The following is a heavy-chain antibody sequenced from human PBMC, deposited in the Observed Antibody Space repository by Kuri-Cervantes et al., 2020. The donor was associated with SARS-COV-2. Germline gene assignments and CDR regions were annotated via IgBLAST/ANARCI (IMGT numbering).Heavy chain of an antibody. V-gene: IGHV3-30-3*01. Sequence: GGSLRLSCVASGFTFSSYAMHWVRQAPGKGLEWVAVISYDGSNKYYADSVEGRFTISRDNSKNTLYLQMNSLRAEDTAVYYCARDPLTTELIVYYYYYYMDVWGKGTTVTVSS. D-gene: IGHD4-11*01. CDR3: ARDPLTTELIVYYYYYYMDV. CDR2: ISYDGSNK. J-gene: IGHJ6*03. CDR1: GFTFSSYA.